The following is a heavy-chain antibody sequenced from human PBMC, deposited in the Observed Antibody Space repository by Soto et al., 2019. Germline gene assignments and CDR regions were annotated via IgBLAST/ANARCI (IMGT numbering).Heavy chain of an antibody. CDR2: ISWDGGST. V-gene: IGHV3-43*01. CDR1: GFTFDDDT. Sequence: EVQLVESGGVVVQPGGSLRLSCAASGFTFDDDTMHWVRQAPGKGLEWVSLISWDGGSTYYADSVKGRLTISSDNSKNSLYLHMNSLRTEDTDLDYCAKDRDYYVSGSYLDSWGQGTLVTVSS. D-gene: IGHD3-10*01. J-gene: IGHJ4*02. CDR3: AKDRDYYVSGSYLDS.